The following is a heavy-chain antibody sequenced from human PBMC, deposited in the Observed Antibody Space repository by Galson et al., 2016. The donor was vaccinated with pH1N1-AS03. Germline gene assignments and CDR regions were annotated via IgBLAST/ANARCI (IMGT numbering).Heavy chain of an antibody. CDR2: IDSSGSHI. D-gene: IGHD1-26*01. J-gene: IGHJ3*02. CDR1: GFIFSNIG. CDR3: ARTSGAYFGSAFDI. V-gene: IGHV3-21*06. Sequence: SLRLSCAASGFIFSNIGMNWVRQVPGKGPEWVSSIDSSGSHIYYTHSLKGRFTVSRDNAKNSLSLQVNSLTAEDTAIYYCARTSGAYFGSAFDIWGQGTMVTVSS.